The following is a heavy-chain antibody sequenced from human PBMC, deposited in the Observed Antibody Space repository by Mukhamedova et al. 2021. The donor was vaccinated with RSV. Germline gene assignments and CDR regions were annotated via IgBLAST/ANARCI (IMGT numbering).Heavy chain of an antibody. CDR1: FSAYY. V-gene: IGHV3-11*01. Sequence: FSAYYMTWIRQAPGKGLELLSYIGDRGSPIYYADSVKGRFTVSRDNAKNSLFLQMNSLRADDTAVYYCATLSSSSIGYWGQGSL. CDR3: ATLSSSSIGY. D-gene: IGHD6-6*01. CDR2: IGDRGSPI. J-gene: IGHJ4*02.